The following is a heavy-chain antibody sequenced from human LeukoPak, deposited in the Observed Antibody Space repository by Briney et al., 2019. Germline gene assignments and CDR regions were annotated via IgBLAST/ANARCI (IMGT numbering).Heavy chain of an antibody. Sequence: GGSLRLSCAASGFTFSSYGMHWVRQAPGKGLEWVAVISYDGSNKYYADSVKGRFTISRDNSKNTLYLQMNSLRAEDTAVYYCAKDGTTVTNYYYYGMDVWAKGPRSPSP. J-gene: IGHJ6*02. D-gene: IGHD4-17*01. V-gene: IGHV3-30*18. CDR3: AKDGTTVTNYYYYGMDV. CDR2: ISYDGSNK. CDR1: GFTFSSYG.